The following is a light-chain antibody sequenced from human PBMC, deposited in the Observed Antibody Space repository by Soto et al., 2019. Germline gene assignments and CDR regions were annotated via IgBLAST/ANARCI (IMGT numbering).Light chain of an antibody. J-gene: IGKJ2*01. Sequence: DIQMTQSPSTLSASVGDRVTITCRASQSISSWLAWYQQKPGKAPKVLIYKASSLETGVPSGFSGSGPGTEFNLTISSLQPDDFATYYCQQYNSFSGYTFGQGTKLEIK. CDR2: KAS. CDR3: QQYNSFSGYT. CDR1: QSISSW. V-gene: IGKV1-5*03.